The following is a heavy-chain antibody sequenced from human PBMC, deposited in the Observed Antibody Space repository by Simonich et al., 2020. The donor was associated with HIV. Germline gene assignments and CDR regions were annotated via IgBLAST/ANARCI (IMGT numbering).Heavy chain of an antibody. J-gene: IGHJ4*02. CDR1: GFTFSRYW. D-gene: IGHD1-26*01. V-gene: IGHV3-74*01. Sequence: EYGGGLVQPGGSLRLSCVASGFTFSRYWMHWVRQAPGKGLVWVSRINSDGSTTNYADSVKGRFTISRDNAKNTLYLQMSSLRAEDTAVYYCARVRGGVATTKGFDYWGQGTLVTVSS. CDR3: ARVRGGVATTKGFDY. CDR2: INSDGSTT.